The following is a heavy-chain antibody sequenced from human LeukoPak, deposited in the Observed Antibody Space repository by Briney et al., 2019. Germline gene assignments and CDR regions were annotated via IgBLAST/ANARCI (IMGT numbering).Heavy chain of an antibody. J-gene: IGHJ5*02. CDR1: DGSISRYY. Sequence: SETLSLTCTVSDGSISRYYWSWIRQPPGKGLEWIGYIYYSGSTNYNPSLKSRVTISVDTSKNQFSLKLSSVTAADTAVYYCARRVTMVRGVITNNWFDPWGQGTLVTVSS. CDR3: ARRVTMVRGVITNNWFDP. V-gene: IGHV4-59*08. D-gene: IGHD3-10*01. CDR2: IYYSGST.